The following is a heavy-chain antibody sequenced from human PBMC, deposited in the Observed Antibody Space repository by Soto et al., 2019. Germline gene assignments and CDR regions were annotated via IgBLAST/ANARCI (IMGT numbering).Heavy chain of an antibody. CDR2: IDKSGGET. CDR3: AKDTYSRSWHF. CDR1: GFTFTNYL. Sequence: EVQLLESGGDLVQPGGSLRLSCGASGFTFTNYLMTWVRQASGKGLEWVSSIDKSGGETYYADSGKGRFTISRDNSKNTLYPQMNGLRAEDTALYYCAKDTYSRSWHFWRQGPLVTVSS. D-gene: IGHD2-2*01. J-gene: IGHJ4*02. V-gene: IGHV3-23*05.